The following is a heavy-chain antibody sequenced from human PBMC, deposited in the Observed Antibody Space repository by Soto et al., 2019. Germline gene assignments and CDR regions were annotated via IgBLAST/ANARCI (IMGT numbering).Heavy chain of an antibody. CDR3: ARVGGFGELNYFDY. J-gene: IGHJ4*02. V-gene: IGHV4-61*01. D-gene: IGHD3-10*01. CDR2: IYYSGST. CDR1: GGSVSSGSYY. Sequence: ASETLSLTCTVSGGSVSSGSYYWSWIRQPPGKGLEWIGYIYYSGSTNYNPSLKSRVTMSVDTSKNQFSLKLSSVTAADTAVYYCARVGGFGELNYFDYWGQGTLVTV.